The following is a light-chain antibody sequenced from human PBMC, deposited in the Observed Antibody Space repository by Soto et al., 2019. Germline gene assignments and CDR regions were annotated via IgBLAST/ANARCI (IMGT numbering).Light chain of an antibody. CDR1: QSISNW. Sequence: DIKMTQSPSTLCASVGDRVTITFRASQSISNWLAWYQQKAGKAPKLLIYDASSLEAGVPSRFSGSGSGAEFTLTISSLQPDDFATYYCQQWNSPWTFGQGTKADIK. CDR3: QQWNSPWT. CDR2: DAS. V-gene: IGKV1-5*01. J-gene: IGKJ1*01.